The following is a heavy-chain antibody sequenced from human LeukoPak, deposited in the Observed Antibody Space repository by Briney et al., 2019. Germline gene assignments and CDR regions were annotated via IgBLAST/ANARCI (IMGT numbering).Heavy chain of an antibody. J-gene: IGHJ3*02. D-gene: IGHD2-2*01. V-gene: IGHV3-11*05. CDR3: AKDPRFSYCSSTTCAYAFDI. Sequence: GGSLRLSCAASGFTFSDYYMSWIRQAPGKGLEWISYISSSTYTNYADSVKGRFTISRDNAKNSMYLQMNSLRAEDTAVYYCAKDPRFSYCSSTTCAYAFDIWGQGTMVTVSP. CDR1: GFTFSDYY. CDR2: ISSSTYT.